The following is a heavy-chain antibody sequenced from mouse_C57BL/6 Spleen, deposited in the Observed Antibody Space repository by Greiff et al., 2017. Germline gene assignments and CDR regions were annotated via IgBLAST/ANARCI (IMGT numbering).Heavy chain of an antibody. V-gene: IGHV6-6*01. J-gene: IGHJ3*01. CDR2: IRNKANNHAT. CDR1: GFTFSDAW. Sequence: EVKVVESGGGLVQPGGSMKLSCAASGFTFSDAWMDWVRQSPEKGLEWVAEIRNKANNHATYYAESVKGRFTISRDDSKSSVYLQMNSLRAEDTGIYYCTIYDGYYGTFAYWGQGTLVTVSA. CDR3: TIYDGYYGTFAY. D-gene: IGHD2-3*01.